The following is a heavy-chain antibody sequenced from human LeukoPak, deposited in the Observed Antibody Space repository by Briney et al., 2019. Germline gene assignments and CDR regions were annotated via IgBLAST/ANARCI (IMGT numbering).Heavy chain of an antibody. CDR1: GYSFTSYW. V-gene: IGHV5-51*01. J-gene: IGHJ6*03. D-gene: IGHD4-23*01. Sequence: GESLKISCKGSGYSFTSYWIGWVRQMPGKGLEWMGIIYPGDSDTRYSPSFQGQVTISADKSISTAYLQWSSLKASDTAMYYCARHRLATVVTSNYYYMDVWGKGTTVTVSS. CDR2: IYPGDSDT. CDR3: ARHRLATVVTSNYYYMDV.